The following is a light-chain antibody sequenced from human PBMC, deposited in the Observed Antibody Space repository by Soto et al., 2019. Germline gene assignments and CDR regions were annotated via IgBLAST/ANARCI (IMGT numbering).Light chain of an antibody. CDR3: SAWTAGVTAVV. J-gene: IGLJ2*01. CDR1: SSDVGGYNF. V-gene: IGLV2-14*01. Sequence: QSALTQPASVSGSPGQSITISCTGTSSDVGGYNFVSWYQQHPGKAPKLMIYEVSNRPSGVSNRFSGSKSGNTASLTIFGLQAEDEADYYCSAWTAGVTAVVFGGGTKVTVL. CDR2: EVS.